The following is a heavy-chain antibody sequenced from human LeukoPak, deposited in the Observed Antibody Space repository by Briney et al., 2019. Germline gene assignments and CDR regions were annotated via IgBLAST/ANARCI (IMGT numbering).Heavy chain of an antibody. D-gene: IGHD3-10*01. J-gene: IGHJ4*02. CDR3: AGASGGERY. V-gene: IGHV3-7*04. Sequence: PGGSLRLSCTVSGFTLSSCWMSWVRQAPGKGLEWVANIKQDGSEKFYVDSVKGRFTVSRDNAKNSLYLQMNNLRAEDTAVYYCAGASGGERYWGQGTLVTVSS. CDR1: GFTLSSCW. CDR2: IKQDGSEK.